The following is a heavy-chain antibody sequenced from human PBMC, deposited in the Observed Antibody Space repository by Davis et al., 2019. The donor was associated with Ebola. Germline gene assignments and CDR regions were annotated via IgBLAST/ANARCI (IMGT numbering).Heavy chain of an antibody. CDR2: IDDSGTT. CDR1: GDSFSRNSW. Sequence: MPSETLSLTCTLAGDSFSRNSWWSRVRPPPAKGLVWVGEIDDSGTTTYTPSLRSRLTISLAKSKNQFSLKLTSVTAADTAVYYCARLRTSDHSYCFQFWGQGILVTVSS. D-gene: IGHD1-26*01. V-gene: IGHV4-4*02. CDR3: ARLRTSDHSYCFQF. J-gene: IGHJ4*02.